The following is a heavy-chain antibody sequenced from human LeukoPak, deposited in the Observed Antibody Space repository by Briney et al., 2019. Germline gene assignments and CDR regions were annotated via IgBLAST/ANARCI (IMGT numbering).Heavy chain of an antibody. CDR1: GFTFSSYA. CDR3: ARDLDSSGSFDY. V-gene: IGHV3-30*04. Sequence: GRSLRLSCAASGFTFSSYAMHWVRQAPGKGLEWVAVISYDGSNKYYADSVKGRFTISRDNSKNTLYLQMNSLRAEDTAGYYCARDLDSSGSFDYWGQGTLVTVSS. J-gene: IGHJ4*02. CDR2: ISYDGSNK. D-gene: IGHD6-19*01.